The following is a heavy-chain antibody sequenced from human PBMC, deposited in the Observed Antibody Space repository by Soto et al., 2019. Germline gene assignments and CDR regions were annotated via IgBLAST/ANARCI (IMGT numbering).Heavy chain of an antibody. D-gene: IGHD6-13*01. V-gene: IGHV1-8*01. Sequence: ASVKVSCKASGYTFTSYDINWVRQATGQGLEWMGWMNPNSGNTGYAQKFQGRVTMTRNTSIGTAYMELSSLRSEDTAVYYCARGAAAGTPGPLWGQGTLVTVSS. J-gene: IGHJ4*02. CDR3: ARGAAAGTPGPL. CDR2: MNPNSGNT. CDR1: GYTFTSYD.